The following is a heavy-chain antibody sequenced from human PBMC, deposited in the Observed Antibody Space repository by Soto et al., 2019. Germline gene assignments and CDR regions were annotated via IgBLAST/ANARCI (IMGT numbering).Heavy chain of an antibody. J-gene: IGHJ4*01. CDR2: ITPNSGDT. CDR3: ATSGAAGAFFDF. V-gene: IGHV1-2*02. CDR1: GYPFYGYY. Sequence: ASVKVSCKASGYPFYGYYMHWVRQAPGLGPEWMGWITPNSGDTNYAQKFQGRVTMTRDTSISTVHMELSSLTSDDTAVYYCATSGAAGAFFDFWG. D-gene: IGHD3-10*01.